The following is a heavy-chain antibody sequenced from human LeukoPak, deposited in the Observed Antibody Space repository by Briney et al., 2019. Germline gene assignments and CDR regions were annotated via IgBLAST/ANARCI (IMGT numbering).Heavy chain of an antibody. Sequence: SENLSLTCTVSGGSISSYYWSWIRQPPGKGLEWIAYIYYSGSTNYNPSLKSRVTISVDTSKNQLPLKLSSVTAADTAVYYCARHGVAVAGSSLYYYMDVWGKGTTVTVSS. J-gene: IGHJ6*03. CDR1: GGSISSYY. V-gene: IGHV4-59*08. D-gene: IGHD6-19*01. CDR3: ARHGVAVAGSSLYYYMDV. CDR2: IYYSGST.